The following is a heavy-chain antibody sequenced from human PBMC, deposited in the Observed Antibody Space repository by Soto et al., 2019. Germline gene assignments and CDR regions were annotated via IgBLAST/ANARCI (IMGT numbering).Heavy chain of an antibody. D-gene: IGHD3-9*01. CDR2: ISGSGGAT. Sequence: EVQLLESGGGLVQPGGSLRLSCAASGFTFSEYGMAWVRQAPGKGLEWISGISGSGGATYYADSVQGRFTISKDFSKNTLYLQMSGLRAEDTAVYYCGKLRTGYALYYCDFWGQGAVVTVSS. CDR3: GKLRTGYALYYCDF. CDR1: GFTFSEYG. V-gene: IGHV3-23*01. J-gene: IGHJ4*02.